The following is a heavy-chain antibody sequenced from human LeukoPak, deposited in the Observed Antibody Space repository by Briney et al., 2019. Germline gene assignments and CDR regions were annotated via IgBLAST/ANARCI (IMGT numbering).Heavy chain of an antibody. CDR2: IIPIFGTA. CDR1: GGTFGSYA. CDR3: AREAARFLEWFPSR. Sequence: WASVKVSCKASGGTFGSYAISWVRQAPGQGLEWMGRIIPIFGTANYAQKFQGRVTITTDESTSTAYMELSSLRSEDTAVYYCAREAARFLEWFPSRWGQGTLVTVSS. J-gene: IGHJ4*02. D-gene: IGHD3-3*01. V-gene: IGHV1-69*05.